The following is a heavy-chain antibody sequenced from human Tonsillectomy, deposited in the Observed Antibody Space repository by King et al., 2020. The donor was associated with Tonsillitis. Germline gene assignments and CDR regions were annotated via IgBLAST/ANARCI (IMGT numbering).Heavy chain of an antibody. CDR1: GFTFSIYA. Sequence: VQLVESGGGLVQPGGSLRLACAASGFTFSIYAMSWVRQAPGKGLEWVSGISDSGGSTFYADSVKGRFTVARDNSKNTLYMQMNSLRAEDTAVYYCAKVVYSRSWYWFDPWGEGTLVTVSS. V-gene: IGHV3-23*04. CDR3: AKVVYSRSWYWFDP. J-gene: IGHJ5*02. D-gene: IGHD6-13*01. CDR2: ISDSGGST.